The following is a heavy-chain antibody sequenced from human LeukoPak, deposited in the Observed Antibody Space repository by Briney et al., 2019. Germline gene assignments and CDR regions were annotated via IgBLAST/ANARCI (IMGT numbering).Heavy chain of an antibody. J-gene: IGHJ3*02. D-gene: IGHD3-10*01. CDR2: IYSGGST. CDR3: TTGLVRGVIIRDI. CDR1: GFTVSSNY. Sequence: GGSLRLSCAASGFTVSSNYMSWVRQAPGEGLEWVSVIYSGGSTYYAAPVKGRFTISRDDSKNTLYLQMNSLKTEDTAVYYCTTGLVRGVIIRDIWGQGTMVTVSS. V-gene: IGHV3-66*01.